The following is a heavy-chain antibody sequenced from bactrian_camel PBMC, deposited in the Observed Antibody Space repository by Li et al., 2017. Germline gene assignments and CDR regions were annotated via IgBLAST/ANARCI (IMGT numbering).Heavy chain of an antibody. CDR3: AVRSGRMTSVQALGVIPPSGFGS. D-gene: IGHD3*01. V-gene: IGHV3S1*01. Sequence: QVQLVESGGDLVQPGGSLRLSCAASGNIYSTYCMAWFRQAPGKGLEWVSSISAPGDLPQYTNSVKGRFTISRDNAKNTVYLQMNSLKSEDTAMYYCAVRSGRMTSVQALGVIPPSGFGSWGQGTQVTVS. CDR1: GNIYSTYC. J-gene: IGHJ6*01. CDR2: ISAPGDLP.